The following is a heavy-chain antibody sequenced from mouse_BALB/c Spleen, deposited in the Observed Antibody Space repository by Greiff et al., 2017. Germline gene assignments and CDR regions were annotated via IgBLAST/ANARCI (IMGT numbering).Heavy chain of an antibody. Sequence: EVQGVESGGGLVQPGGSLRLSCATSGFTFTDYYMSWVRQPPGKALEWLGFIRNKANGYTTEYSASVKGRFTISRDNSQSILYLQMNTLRAEDSATYYCARDWGYFDYWGQGTTLTVSS. D-gene: IGHD4-1*01. J-gene: IGHJ2*01. CDR1: GFTFTDYY. CDR2: IRNKANGYTT. V-gene: IGHV7-3*02. CDR3: ARDWGYFDY.